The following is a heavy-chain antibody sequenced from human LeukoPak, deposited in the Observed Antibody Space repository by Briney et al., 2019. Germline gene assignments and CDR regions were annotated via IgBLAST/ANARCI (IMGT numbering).Heavy chain of an antibody. Sequence: SETLSLTCTVSGGSISSYYWSWIRQPPGKGLEWIGYIYYSGSTNYNPSLKSRVTISVDTSKNQFSLKLSSVTAADTAVYYCARVIKVVRGVINYSTYYFDYWGQRTLVTVSS. V-gene: IGHV4-59*01. J-gene: IGHJ4*02. CDR1: GGSISSYY. D-gene: IGHD3-10*01. CDR2: IYYSGST. CDR3: ARVIKVVRGVINYSTYYFDY.